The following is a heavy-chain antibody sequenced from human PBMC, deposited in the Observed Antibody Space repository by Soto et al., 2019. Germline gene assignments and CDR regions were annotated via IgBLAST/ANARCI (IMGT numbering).Heavy chain of an antibody. CDR2: ISYDGSNK. CDR3: AKDSVVPAANKLYYYYGMDV. J-gene: IGHJ6*02. Sequence: WWSLRLSCAASGFTCSSYGMHWFRQAPGKGLEWVEVISYDGSNKYYADSVKGRFTISRDNSKNTLYLQMNSLRAEDTAVYYCAKDSVVPAANKLYYYYGMDVWGQGTTVTVSS. CDR1: GFTCSSYG. D-gene: IGHD2-2*01. V-gene: IGHV3-30*18.